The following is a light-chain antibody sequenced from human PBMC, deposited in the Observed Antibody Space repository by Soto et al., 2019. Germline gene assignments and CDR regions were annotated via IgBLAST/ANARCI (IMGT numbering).Light chain of an antibody. Sequence: ERVMTQSPGTLSVSPVERATLSCRASQSVSSDLAWYQQKPGQAPRLLIYGAYTRASGIRARFSGSGSGTEFTLTISSLQSEDCAVYYGQQYNNWPRTGGQGTKVEIK. CDR1: QSVSSD. CDR3: QQYNNWPRT. CDR2: GAY. J-gene: IGKJ1*01. V-gene: IGKV3-15*01.